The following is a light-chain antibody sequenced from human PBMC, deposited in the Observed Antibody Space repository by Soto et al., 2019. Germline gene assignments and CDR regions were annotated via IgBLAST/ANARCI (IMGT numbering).Light chain of an antibody. V-gene: IGKV3-15*01. CDR2: GAS. Sequence: EIVMTQYPATLSVSPGERATLSCRASQSVSSNLAWYQQKPGQAPRLLIYGASIRATGIPARFSGSGSWTEFTLTISSLQSEDFAVYYCQQYNTWPPITFGQGTRLE. J-gene: IGKJ5*01. CDR3: QQYNTWPPIT. CDR1: QSVSSN.